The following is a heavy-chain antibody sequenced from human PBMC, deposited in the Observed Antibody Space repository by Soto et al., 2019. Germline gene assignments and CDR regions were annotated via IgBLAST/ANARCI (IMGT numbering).Heavy chain of an antibody. CDR3: ARVGTIFGVVIPGFVFDI. J-gene: IGHJ3*02. CDR2: TYYSGST. CDR1: GGSISSGGYY. Sequence: PSETLSLTCTVSGGSISSGGYYWSWIRQHPGKGLEWIRYTYYSGSTYYNPSLKSRVTISVDTSKNQFSLKLSSVTAADTAVYYCARVGTIFGVVIPGFVFDIWGQGTMVTVSS. D-gene: IGHD3-3*01. V-gene: IGHV4-31*03.